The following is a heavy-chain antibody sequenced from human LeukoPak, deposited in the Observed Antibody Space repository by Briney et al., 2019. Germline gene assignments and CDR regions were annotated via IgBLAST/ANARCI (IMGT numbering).Heavy chain of an antibody. D-gene: IGHD5-18*01. J-gene: IGHJ4*02. V-gene: IGHV1-2*02. CDR2: INPNSGDT. CDR3: ARDSYGDHYYFDY. Sequence: ASVKVSCKASGYIFTGQYMHWVRQAPGQGLEWMGWINPNSGDTNYAQKFQGRVTMTRDTSISTAYMELSRLRSDDTAVYYCARDSYGDHYYFDYWGQGTLVTVSS. CDR1: GYIFTGQY.